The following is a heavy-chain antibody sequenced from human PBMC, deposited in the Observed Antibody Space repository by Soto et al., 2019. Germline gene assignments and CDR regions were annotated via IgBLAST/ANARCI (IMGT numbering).Heavy chain of an antibody. J-gene: IGHJ6*02. CDR3: ARDERRSDRTSYYYYGMDF. Sequence: SVKVSCKASGGTFSSYAISWVRQAPGQGLEWMGGIIPIFGTANYAQKFQGRVTITADESTSTAYMELSSQRSEDTAVYYCARDERRSDRTSYYYYGMDFWGQGTTVTVS. CDR1: GGTFSSYA. CDR2: IIPIFGTA. V-gene: IGHV1-69*13.